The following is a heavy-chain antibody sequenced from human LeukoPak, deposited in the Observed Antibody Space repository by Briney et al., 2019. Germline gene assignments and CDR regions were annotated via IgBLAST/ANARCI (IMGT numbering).Heavy chain of an antibody. CDR3: AREGFGSAAIREGYYYYYGMDV. CDR2: INPNSGGT. J-gene: IGHJ6*04. D-gene: IGHD2-2*01. CDR1: GYTFTGYY. Sequence: ASVKLSCKASGYTFTGYYMHWVRQAPGQGLEWMGWINPNSGGTNYAQKIQGWVTMTRDTSISTAYMELSRLRSDDTAVYYCAREGFGSAAIREGYYYYYGMDVWGKGTTVTVSS. V-gene: IGHV1-2*04.